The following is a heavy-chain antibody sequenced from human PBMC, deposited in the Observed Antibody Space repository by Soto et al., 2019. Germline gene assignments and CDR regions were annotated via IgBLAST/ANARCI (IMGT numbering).Heavy chain of an antibody. CDR1: GGSISSGSYY. CDR2: IYYSGST. J-gene: IGHJ4*02. Sequence: PSETLSLTCTVSGGSISSGSYYWSWIRQPPGKGLEWIGYIYYSGSTNYNPSLKSRVTISVDTSKNQFSLKLSSVTAADTAVYYCARGEGYGDYYFDYWGQGTLVTVSS. CDR3: ARGEGYGDYYFDY. D-gene: IGHD4-17*01. V-gene: IGHV4-61*01.